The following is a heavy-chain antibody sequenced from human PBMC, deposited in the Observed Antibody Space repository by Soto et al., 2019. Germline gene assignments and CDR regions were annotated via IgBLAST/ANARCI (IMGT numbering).Heavy chain of an antibody. J-gene: IGHJ6*01. Sequence: GSLRLSCAASGFTISCYAVSWVRQAKGKGLEWVSAISGSGGSTYYADSEKGRFTISRDNSKNTLYLQMNSLRAEDTAVYYCAKSNLVLRFLEWLHNSGVCGEGTTLTVSS. CDR3: AKSNLVLRFLEWLHNSGV. CDR2: ISGSGGST. CDR1: GFTISCYA. D-gene: IGHD3-3*01. V-gene: IGHV3-23*01.